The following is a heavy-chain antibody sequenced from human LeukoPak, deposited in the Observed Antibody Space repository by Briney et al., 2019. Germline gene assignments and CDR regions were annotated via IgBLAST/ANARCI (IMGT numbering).Heavy chain of an antibody. D-gene: IGHD3-22*01. Sequence: MTSETLSLTCTVSGGSISSGGYYWSWIRQPPGKGLEWIGYIYYSGSTYYNPSLKSRVTISVDTSKNQFSLKLSSVTAADTAVYYCARDNYYDSSGYGEYYFDYWGQGTLVTVSS. CDR1: GGSISSGGYY. CDR3: ARDNYYDSSGYGEYYFDY. CDR2: IYYSGST. J-gene: IGHJ4*02. V-gene: IGHV4-30-4*01.